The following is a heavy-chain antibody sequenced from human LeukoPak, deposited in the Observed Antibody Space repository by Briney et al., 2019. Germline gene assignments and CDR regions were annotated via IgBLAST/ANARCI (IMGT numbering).Heavy chain of an antibody. Sequence: GGSLRLSCAASGFTFSSYGMHWVRQAPGKGLEWVAVISYDGSNKYYADSVKGRFTISGDNSKNTLYLQMNSLRAEDTAVYYCAKDRGYSGYDWVNYFDYWGQGTLVTVSS. CDR3: AKDRGYSGYDWVNYFDY. V-gene: IGHV3-30*18. CDR1: GFTFSSYG. J-gene: IGHJ4*02. CDR2: ISYDGSNK. D-gene: IGHD5-12*01.